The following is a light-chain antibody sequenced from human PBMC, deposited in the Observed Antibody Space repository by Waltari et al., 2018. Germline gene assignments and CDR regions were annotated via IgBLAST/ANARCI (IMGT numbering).Light chain of an antibody. V-gene: IGKV4-1*01. CDR2: WAS. CDR3: QQYYSTPYT. J-gene: IGKJ2*01. CDR1: QSVLYSSNNENY. Sequence: DIVMTQSLDSLSVSLGERAHLNCKSSQSVLYSSNNENYLTWYQQKPGHPPKLLIYWASTRESGVPDRFSGSGSGTDFTLTINSLQAEDVAVYYCQQYYSTPYTFGQGTKLEIK.